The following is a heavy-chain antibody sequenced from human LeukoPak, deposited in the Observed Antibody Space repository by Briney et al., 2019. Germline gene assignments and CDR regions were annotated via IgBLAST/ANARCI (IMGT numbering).Heavy chain of an antibody. J-gene: IGHJ6*02. Sequence: GGSLRLSCAASGFSLSSYSMNWVRQAPGKGLEWVSGISWNSGSIGYADSVKGRFTISRDNAKNSLYLQMNSLRAEDTALYYCAKDVDIVATSPYYYYGMDVWGQGTTVTVSS. D-gene: IGHD5-12*01. V-gene: IGHV3-9*01. CDR1: GFSLSSYS. CDR3: AKDVDIVATSPYYYYGMDV. CDR2: ISWNSGSI.